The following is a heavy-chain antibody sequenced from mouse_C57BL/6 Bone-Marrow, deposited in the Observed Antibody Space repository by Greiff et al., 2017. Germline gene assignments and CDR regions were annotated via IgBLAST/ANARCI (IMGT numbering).Heavy chain of an antibody. CDR3: ARGYGNYVSWFAY. D-gene: IGHD2-1*01. J-gene: IGHJ3*01. Sequence: VQLQQPGAELVKPGASVKLSCKASGYTFTSYWMHWVKQRPGQGLEWIGMIHPNSGSTNYNEKFKSKATLTVDKSSSTAYMQLSSLTSEDSAVYYCARGYGNYVSWFAYWGQGTLVTVSA. V-gene: IGHV1-64*01. CDR1: GYTFTSYW. CDR2: IHPNSGST.